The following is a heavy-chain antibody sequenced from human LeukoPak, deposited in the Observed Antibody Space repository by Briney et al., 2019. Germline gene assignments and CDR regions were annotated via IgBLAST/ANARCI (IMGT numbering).Heavy chain of an antibody. V-gene: IGHV3-30*02. D-gene: IGHD5/OR15-5a*01. CDR2: IRYDGNSE. Sequence: GGSLRLSCAASGFTFSSNGMHWVRQAPGKGLEWVAFIRYDGNSEFYVDSVKGRFTISRDNSKNTLYLQMNSLRAEDTAVYYCAKKSTIYRVLDAFDIWGQGTMVTVSS. J-gene: IGHJ3*02. CDR1: GFTFSSNG. CDR3: AKKSTIYRVLDAFDI.